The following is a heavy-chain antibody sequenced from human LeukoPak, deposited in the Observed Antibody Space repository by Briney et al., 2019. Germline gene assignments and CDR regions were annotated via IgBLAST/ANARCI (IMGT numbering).Heavy chain of an antibody. Sequence: GGSLRLSCAASGFTFSDYYMSWVRQAPGKGLEWVSFISRGSGSYTNYADSVKGRFTISRDNAKNSLYLQMNSLRAEDTAVYFCARGGAAAALDYWGQGTLITVSS. V-gene: IGHV3-11*06. CDR2: ISRGSGSYT. CDR1: GFTFSDYY. D-gene: IGHD6-13*01. J-gene: IGHJ4*02. CDR3: ARGGAAAALDY.